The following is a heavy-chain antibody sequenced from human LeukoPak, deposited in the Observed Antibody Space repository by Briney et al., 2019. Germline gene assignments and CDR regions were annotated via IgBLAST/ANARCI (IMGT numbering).Heavy chain of an antibody. D-gene: IGHD6-13*01. CDR2: INPNSGGT. Sequence: ASVEVSCKASGYTFTGYYMHWVRQAPGQGLEWMGWINPNSGGTNYAQKFQGRVTMTRDTSINTAYMDLSRLRSDDTAVYYCARVPLGSSWSYYYYYMDVWGKGTTVTVSS. CDR1: GYTFTGYY. J-gene: IGHJ6*03. CDR3: ARVPLGSSWSYYYYYMDV. V-gene: IGHV1-2*02.